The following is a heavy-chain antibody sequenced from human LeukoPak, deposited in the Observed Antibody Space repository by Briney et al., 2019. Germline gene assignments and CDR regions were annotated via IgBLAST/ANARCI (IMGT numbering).Heavy chain of an antibody. CDR2: MNPNSGNT. D-gene: IGHD5-18*01. CDR1: GYTFTSYD. J-gene: IGHJ4*02. V-gene: IGHV1-8*03. Sequence: GASVKVSCKASGYTFTSYDINWVRQATGQGLEWMGWMNPNSGNTGYAQKLQGRVTITRNTSISTAYMELSSLRSEDTAVYYCARKYSYGPEGFDYWDQGTLDTVSS. CDR3: ARKYSYGPEGFDY.